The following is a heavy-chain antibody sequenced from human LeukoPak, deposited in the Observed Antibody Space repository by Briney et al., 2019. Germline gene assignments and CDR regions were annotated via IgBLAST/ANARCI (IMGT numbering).Heavy chain of an antibody. CDR3: ARVRDSGSYYEGLDY. J-gene: IGHJ4*02. V-gene: IGHV1-18*01. Sequence: ASVKVSCKASGDTFISYGFRWVRQAPGQWLEWMGWISANNANTNYAQKLQGRVTMTTDTSTSTAYMELRSLRSDDTAVYYCARVRDSGSYYEGLDYWGQGTLVTVSS. CDR1: GDTFISYG. D-gene: IGHD1-26*01. CDR2: ISANNANT.